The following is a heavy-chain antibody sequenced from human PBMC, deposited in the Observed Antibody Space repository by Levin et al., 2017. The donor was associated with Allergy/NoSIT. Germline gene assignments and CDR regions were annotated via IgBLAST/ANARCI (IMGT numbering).Heavy chain of an antibody. CDR1: GFSLSTSGVG. V-gene: IGHV2-5*02. D-gene: IGHD3-9*01. CDR3: ARVLRYFDWPKFDY. J-gene: IGHJ4*02. Sequence: SGPTLVKPTQTLTLTCTFSGFSLSTSGVGVGWIRQPPGKALEWLALIYWDDDKRYSPSLKSRLTITKDTSKNQVVLTMTNMDPVDTATYYCARVLRYFDWPKFDYWGQGTLVTVSS. CDR2: IYWDDDK.